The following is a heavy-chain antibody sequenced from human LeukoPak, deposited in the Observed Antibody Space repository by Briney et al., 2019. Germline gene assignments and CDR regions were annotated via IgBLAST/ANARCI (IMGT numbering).Heavy chain of an antibody. V-gene: IGHV4-4*07. CDR3: ARGGAMTGYYDS. CDR2: IYSTGSI. Sequence: SETLSLTCIVSGGSISDNYWSWIRQPAGKGLEWTGRIYSTGSINYSPSLKSRVTMSVDTSKNHFSLTLTSVSAADTAVYYCARGGAMTGYYDSWGQGTLVTVSS. D-gene: IGHD3-9*01. J-gene: IGHJ5*01. CDR1: GGSISDNY.